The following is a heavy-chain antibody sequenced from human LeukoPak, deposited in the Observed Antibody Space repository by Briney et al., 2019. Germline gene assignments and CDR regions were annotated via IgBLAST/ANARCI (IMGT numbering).Heavy chain of an antibody. V-gene: IGHV3-23*01. CDR3: AKESSYYDFWSGYYSDY. CDR1: GVTFSSYA. CDR2: VSNSGSST. J-gene: IGHJ4*02. Sequence: PVGSLRLSCAASGVTFSSYAMSWVRQAPGKGLEWVSAVSNSGSSTYYADSVKGRFTISRDNSKNTLYLQMNSLRPEDTAVYYCAKESSYYDFWSGYYSDYWGQGTLVTVSS. D-gene: IGHD3-3*01.